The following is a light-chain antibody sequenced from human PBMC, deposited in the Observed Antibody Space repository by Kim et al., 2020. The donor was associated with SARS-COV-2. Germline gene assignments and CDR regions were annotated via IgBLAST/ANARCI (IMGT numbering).Light chain of an antibody. CDR2: DTS. CDR3: QKRNDWPLT. Sequence: EVVLTQSPATLSLSPGERATLSCRASQSVGKYLAWYQQKPGQAPRLLIYDTSNRATGNPARFTGSGFGTDFSLTISSLEPEDFAVYYCQKRNDWPLTFGGGTKVDIK. CDR1: QSVGKY. V-gene: IGKV3-11*01. J-gene: IGKJ4*01.